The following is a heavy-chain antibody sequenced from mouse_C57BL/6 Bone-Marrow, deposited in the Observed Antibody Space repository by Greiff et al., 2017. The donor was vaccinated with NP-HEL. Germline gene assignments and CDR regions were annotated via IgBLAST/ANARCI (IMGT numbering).Heavy chain of an antibody. CDR1: GYTFTDYN. V-gene: IGHV1-22*01. J-gene: IGHJ3*01. CDR3: AAYGAWFAY. Sequence: EVKLEESGPELVKPGASVKMSCKASGYTFTDYNMHWVKQSHGKSLEWIGYINPNNGGTSYNQKFKGKATLTVNKSSSTAYMELRSLTSEDSAVYYCAAYGAWFAYWGQGTLVTVSA. D-gene: IGHD6-5*01. CDR2: INPNNGGT.